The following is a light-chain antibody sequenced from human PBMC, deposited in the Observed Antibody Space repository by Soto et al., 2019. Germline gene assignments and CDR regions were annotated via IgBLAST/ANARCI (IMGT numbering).Light chain of an antibody. V-gene: IGKV3-20*01. J-gene: IGKJ1*01. CDR2: GSS. CDR3: QQYDSSRT. CDR1: QSVSSTF. Sequence: EIVLTQSPGTLSLSPGERATLSCRASQSVSSTFLAWYQQKPGQAPRVPIYGSSARAAGIPDRFSGSGSGTDFTLTISRLEPEDFAVYYCQQYDSSRTFGQGTKVEMK.